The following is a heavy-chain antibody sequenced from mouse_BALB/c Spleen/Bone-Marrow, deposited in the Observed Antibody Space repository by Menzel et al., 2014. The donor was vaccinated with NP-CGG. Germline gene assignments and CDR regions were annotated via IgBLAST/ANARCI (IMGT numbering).Heavy chain of an antibody. Sequence: EVKVVESGGGLVQPGGSRKLSCAASGFTFRSFGIHWARQAPEKGVEWVAYISGGTSTIYYADTVKGRFTISRDNPNXTLFLQMTSLRSEDTAMYYCVRGGYYVPSYFDSWGQGTTLTVSS. CDR1: GFTFRSFG. CDR3: VRGGYYVPSYFDS. CDR2: ISGGTSTI. V-gene: IGHV5-17*02. D-gene: IGHD2-3*01. J-gene: IGHJ2*01.